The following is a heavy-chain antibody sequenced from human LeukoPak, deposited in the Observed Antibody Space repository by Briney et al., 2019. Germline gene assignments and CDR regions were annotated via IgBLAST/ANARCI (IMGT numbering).Heavy chain of an antibody. J-gene: IGHJ5*02. CDR3: ARKVPNDSSGYYYRGQFDP. D-gene: IGHD3-22*01. CDR2: IIPIFGTA. CDR1: GGTFSSYA. Sequence: GASVKVSCKASGGTFSSYAISWVRQAPGQGLEWMGGIIPIFGTANSAQKFQGRVTITADKSTSTAYMELSSLRSEDTAVYYCARKVPNDSSGYYYRGQFDPWGQGTLVTVSS. V-gene: IGHV1-69*06.